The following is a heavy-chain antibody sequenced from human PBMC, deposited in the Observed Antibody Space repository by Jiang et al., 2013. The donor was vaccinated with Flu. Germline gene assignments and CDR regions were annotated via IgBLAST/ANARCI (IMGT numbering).Heavy chain of an antibody. CDR1: GGSISSSSYY. CDR2: IYYSGST. J-gene: IGHJ6*02. V-gene: IGHV4-39*01. D-gene: IGHD6-13*01. CDR3: ARRRRIAAAGTHYYYYGMDV. Sequence: GPGLVKPSETLSLTCTVSGGSISSSSYYWGWIRQPPGKGLEWIGSIYYSGSTYYNPSLKSRVTISVDTSKNQFSLKLSSVTAADTAVYYCARRRRIAAAGTHYYYYGMDVWGQGTTVTVSS.